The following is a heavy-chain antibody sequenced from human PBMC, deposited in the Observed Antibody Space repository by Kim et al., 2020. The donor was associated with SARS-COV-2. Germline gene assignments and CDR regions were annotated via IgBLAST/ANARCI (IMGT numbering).Heavy chain of an antibody. CDR3: AKDSIVLRYFDWLQEEGYYFDY. D-gene: IGHD3-9*01. CDR2: ISGSGGST. V-gene: IGHV3-23*01. CDR1: GFTFSSYA. J-gene: IGHJ4*02. Sequence: GGSLRLSCAASGFTFSSYAMSWVRQAPGKGLEWVSAISGSGGSTYYADSMKGRFTISRDNSKNTLYLQMNSLRAEDTAVYYCAKDSIVLRYFDWLQEEGYYFDYWGQGTLVTVSS.